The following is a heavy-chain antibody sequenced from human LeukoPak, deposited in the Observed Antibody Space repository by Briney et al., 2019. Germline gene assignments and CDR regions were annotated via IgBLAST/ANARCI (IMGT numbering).Heavy chain of an antibody. CDR2: ISGSGGST. CDR3: AKDFLRGSGSYRVQWDNGMDV. Sequence: GGSLRLSCAASGFTFSSYAMSWVRQAPGKGLEWVSAISGSGGSTYYADSVKGRFTISRDNSKNTLYLQMNSLRAEDTAVYYCAKDFLRGSGSYRVQWDNGMDVWGQGTTVTVSS. J-gene: IGHJ6*02. CDR1: GFTFSSYA. D-gene: IGHD3-10*01. V-gene: IGHV3-23*01.